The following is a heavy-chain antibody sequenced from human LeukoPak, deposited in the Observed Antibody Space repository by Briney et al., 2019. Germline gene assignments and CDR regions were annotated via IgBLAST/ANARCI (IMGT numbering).Heavy chain of an antibody. D-gene: IGHD5-24*01. CDR3: ARANSRDGYNYLMDY. CDR2: INTNSGAT. Sequence: ASVKVSCKASGYTFTDYFMQWVRQVPGQGLEWMGWINTNSGATLYAQKFQGRVTITADKSTSTAYMELSSLRSEDTAVYYCARANSRDGYNYLMDYWGQGTLVTVSS. J-gene: IGHJ4*02. CDR1: GYTFTDYF. V-gene: IGHV1-2*02.